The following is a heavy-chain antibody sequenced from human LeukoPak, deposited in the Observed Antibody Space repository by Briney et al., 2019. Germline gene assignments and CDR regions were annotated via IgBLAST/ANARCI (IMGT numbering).Heavy chain of an antibody. J-gene: IGHJ4*02. CDR1: GGTFSSYT. Sequence: GASVKVSRKASGGTFSSYTISWVRQAPGQGLEWMGRIIPILGIANYAQKFQGRVTITADKSTSTAYMELSSLRSEDTAVYYCARGYYGSGSFDYWGQGTLVTVSS. CDR3: ARGYYGSGSFDY. V-gene: IGHV1-69*02. CDR2: IIPILGIA. D-gene: IGHD3-10*01.